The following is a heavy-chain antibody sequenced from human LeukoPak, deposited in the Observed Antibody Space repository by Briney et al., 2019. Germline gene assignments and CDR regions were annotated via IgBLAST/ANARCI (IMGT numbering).Heavy chain of an antibody. D-gene: IGHD3-3*01. CDR1: GSTFTSYG. Sequence: ASVKVSCKASGSTFTSYGISWVRQAPGQGLERMGWISAYNGNTNYAQKLQGRVTMTTDTSTSTAYMELRSLRSDDTAVYYCARARITIFGVVTPGFDPWGQGTLVTVSS. V-gene: IGHV1-18*01. J-gene: IGHJ5*02. CDR3: ARARITIFGVVTPGFDP. CDR2: ISAYNGNT.